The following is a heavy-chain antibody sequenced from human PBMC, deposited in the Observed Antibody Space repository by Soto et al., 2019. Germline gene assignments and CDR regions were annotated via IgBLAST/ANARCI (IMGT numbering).Heavy chain of an antibody. J-gene: IGHJ4*02. CDR3: ARDWVRSSALTLSLDS. CDR2: FVSTFHKT. V-gene: IGHV1-69*01. D-gene: IGHD6-6*01. CDR1: AGTFSTYA. Sequence: QVHLVQSGTEVKKPGSSVRVSCKAPAGTFSTYAIAWVRQAPGQGLEWMGEFVSTFHKTNYAQEFQGRVTITADDTTSTAYMELSSLTSKDTALYYCARDWVRSSALTLSLDSWGQGTLVTVS.